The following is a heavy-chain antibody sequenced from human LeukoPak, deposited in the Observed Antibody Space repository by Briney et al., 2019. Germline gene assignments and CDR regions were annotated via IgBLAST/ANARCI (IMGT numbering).Heavy chain of an antibody. CDR3: AKSAHSTVTTFYYYYGMDV. CDR1: GFTFSSYA. V-gene: IGHV3-23*01. Sequence: GGSLRLSCAASGFTFSSYAMSWVRQAPGKGLEWVSAISGSGGSTYYADSVKGRFTISRDNSKNTLYLHMNSLRAEDTAVYYCAKSAHSTVTTFYYYYGMDVWGQGTTVTVSS. D-gene: IGHD4-17*01. J-gene: IGHJ6*02. CDR2: ISGSGGST.